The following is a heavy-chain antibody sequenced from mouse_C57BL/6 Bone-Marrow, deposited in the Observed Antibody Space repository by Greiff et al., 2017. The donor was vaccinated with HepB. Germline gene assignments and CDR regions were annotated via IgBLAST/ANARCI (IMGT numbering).Heavy chain of an antibody. Sequence: QVTLKESGPGILQSSQTLSLTCSFSGFSLSTSGMGVSWLRQPSGKGLEWLAPIYWDDDKRYNPSLKSRRTISKATSRNQVVLKITSVDTADTATYYCARSAGGYGSSYAMDYWGQGPSVTVSS. J-gene: IGHJ4*01. V-gene: IGHV8-12*01. CDR3: ARSAGGYGSSYAMDY. CDR2: IYWDDDK. D-gene: IGHD1-1*01. CDR1: GFSLSTSGMG.